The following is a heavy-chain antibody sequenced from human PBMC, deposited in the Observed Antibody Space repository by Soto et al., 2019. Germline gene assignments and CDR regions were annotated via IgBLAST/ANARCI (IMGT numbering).Heavy chain of an antibody. CDR1: GFTFSSYA. Sequence: PGGSLRLSCAASGFTFSSYAMHWVRQAPGKGLEWVAVISYDGSNKYYADSVKGRFTISRDNSKNTLYLQMHSLRAEDTAVYYCARDAFSLTYCGGDCYSGAGDYWGQGTLVTV. CDR2: ISYDGSNK. V-gene: IGHV3-30-3*01. CDR3: ARDAFSLTYCGGDCYSGAGDY. J-gene: IGHJ4*02. D-gene: IGHD2-21*02.